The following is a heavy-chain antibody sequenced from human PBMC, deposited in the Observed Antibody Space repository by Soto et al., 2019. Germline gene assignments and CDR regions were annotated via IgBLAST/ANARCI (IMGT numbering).Heavy chain of an antibody. CDR3: ARDGYPYGSGTYYF. J-gene: IGHJ4*02. V-gene: IGHV1-18*01. Sequence: QVQLVQSGAEVKKPGASVKVSCKASGYNFISSGISWVRQAPGQGLEWMGWISGNNENTNYAQKFQDRVAMTTDTSTSTAYLELRSLRYDDTAVFFCARDGYPYGSGTYYFWGQGTLVTVSS. CDR1: GYNFISSG. CDR2: ISGNNENT. D-gene: IGHD3-10*01.